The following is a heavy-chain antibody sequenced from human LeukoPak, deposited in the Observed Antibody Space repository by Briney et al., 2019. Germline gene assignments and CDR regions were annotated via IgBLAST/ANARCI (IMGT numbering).Heavy chain of an antibody. J-gene: IGHJ4*02. CDR1: GGSFSGYY. CDR2: INHSGST. D-gene: IGHD3-22*01. V-gene: IGHV4-34*01. CDR3: ARDLYYDSSGFG. Sequence: SETLSLTCAVYGGSFSGYYWSWIRQPPGKGLEWTGEINHSGSTNYNPSLKSRVTISVDTSKNQFSLKLSSVTAADTAVYYCARDLYYDSSGFGWGQGTLVTVSS.